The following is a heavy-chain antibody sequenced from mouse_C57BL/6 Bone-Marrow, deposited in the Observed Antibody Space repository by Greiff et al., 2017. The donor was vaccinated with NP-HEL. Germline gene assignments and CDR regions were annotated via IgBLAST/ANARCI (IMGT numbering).Heavy chain of an antibody. CDR2: IDPSDSYT. CDR1: GYTFTSYW. D-gene: IGHD2-4*01. CDR3: AIFSTMITTGGSAMDY. V-gene: IGHV1-69*01. Sequence: QVQLQQPGAELVMPGASVKLSCTASGYTFTSYWMHWVKQRPGQGLEWIGEIDPSDSYTNYNQKFKGKSTLTVDKSTSTAYMQLSSLTSEDSAVYYCAIFSTMITTGGSAMDYWGQGTSVTVSS. J-gene: IGHJ4*01.